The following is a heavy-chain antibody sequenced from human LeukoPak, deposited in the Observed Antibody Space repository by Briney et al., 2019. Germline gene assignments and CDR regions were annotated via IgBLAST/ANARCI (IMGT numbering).Heavy chain of an antibody. CDR3: ARSLSITMVRGGYGGINY. CDR1: GFTFSSYA. V-gene: IGHV3-21*01. D-gene: IGHD3-10*01. Sequence: KSGGSLRLSCAASGFTFSSYAMSWVRQAPGKGLEWVSSISSSSSYIYYADSVKGRFTISRDNAKNSLYLQMNSLRAEDTAVYYCARSLSITMVRGGYGGINYWGQGTLVTVSS. CDR2: ISSSSSYI. J-gene: IGHJ4*02.